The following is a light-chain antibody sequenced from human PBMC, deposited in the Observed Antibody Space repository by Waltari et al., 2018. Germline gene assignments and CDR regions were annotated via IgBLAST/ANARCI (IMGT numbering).Light chain of an antibody. J-gene: IGLJ2*01. Sequence: QSALSQPASVSAPPGQSITISCTETSSDIGPYNYVSWYQQHPGKAPKLVIYDVSQRPSGVSNRFSGSKSCNTASLTISGLQAEDEADYYFNSYLTSTSSVIFGGGTKLTVL. CDR2: DVS. CDR3: NSYLTSTSSVI. V-gene: IGLV2-14*03. CDR1: SSDIGPYNY.